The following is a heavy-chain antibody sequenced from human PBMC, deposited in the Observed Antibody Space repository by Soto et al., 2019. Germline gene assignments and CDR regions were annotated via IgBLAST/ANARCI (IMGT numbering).Heavy chain of an antibody. CDR1: GGTFSSYA. J-gene: IGHJ6*02. D-gene: IGHD2-15*01. CDR2: IIPIFGTA. V-gene: IGHV1-69*13. Sequence: SVKVSCKASGGTFSSYAISWVRQAPGQGLEWMGGIIPIFGTANYAQKFQGRVTITADESTSTAYMELSSLRSEDTAVYYCARDTYCSGGSCYSVSYYYGMDVWGQGTTVTVS. CDR3: ARDTYCSGGSCYSVSYYYGMDV.